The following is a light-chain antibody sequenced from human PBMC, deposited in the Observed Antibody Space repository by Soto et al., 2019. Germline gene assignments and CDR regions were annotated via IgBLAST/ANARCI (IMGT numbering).Light chain of an antibody. CDR2: AAS. CDR3: QQLNSYLLT. J-gene: IGKJ4*01. V-gene: IGKV1-9*01. Sequence: DIQMTQSPSSLSASVGDRVTITCRASQSISSYLNWYQQKPGKAPKLLIYAASSLQSGVPSRFSGSGSGTEFTLKISSLQPEDSATYYCQQLNSYLLTFGGGTKVDI. CDR1: QSISSY.